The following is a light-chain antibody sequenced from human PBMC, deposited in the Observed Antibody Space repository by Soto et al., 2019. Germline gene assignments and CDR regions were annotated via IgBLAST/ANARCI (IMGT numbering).Light chain of an antibody. V-gene: IGLV2-14*01. CDR1: SSDVGGYNY. J-gene: IGLJ2*01. CDR2: DVS. CDR3: SSYTSSSSVV. Sequence: QSVLTQPASVSGSPGQAITISCTGTSSDVGGYNYVSWYQQHPGKAPKLMIYDVSNRPSGVSNRFSGSKSGNTASLTIYGLQAEDEADDYCSSYTSSSSVVFGGGTQL.